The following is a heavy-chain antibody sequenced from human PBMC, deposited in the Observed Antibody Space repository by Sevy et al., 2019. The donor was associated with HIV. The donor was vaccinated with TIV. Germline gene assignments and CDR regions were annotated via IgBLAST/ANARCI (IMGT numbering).Heavy chain of an antibody. CDR2: IRNRAKSCTT. CDR3: AAVAADRGYFNV. Sequence: GGSLRLSCAASGFTFGDLYMDWVRQAPGKGLKWIGRIRNRAKSCTTEYAAYVKGRFSTTRDDSTNLVYLQMNSLKTEDTARYYCAAVAADRGYFNVWGRGTLVTVSS. J-gene: IGHJ2*01. V-gene: IGHV3-72*01. D-gene: IGHD6-19*01. CDR1: GFTFGDLY.